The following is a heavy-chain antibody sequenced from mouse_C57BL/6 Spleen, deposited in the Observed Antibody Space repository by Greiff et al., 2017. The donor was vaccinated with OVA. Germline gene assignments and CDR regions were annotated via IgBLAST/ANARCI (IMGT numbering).Heavy chain of an antibody. CDR3: ARWDYYGSNVFDY. J-gene: IGHJ2*01. CDR1: GYTFTSYW. CDR2: IYPGSGST. Sequence: QVQLQQPGAELVKPGASVKMSCKASGYTFTSYWITWVKQRPGQGLAWIGDIYPGSGSTNYNEKFKSKATLTVDTSSSTAYMQLSSLTSEDSAVYYCARWDYYGSNVFDYWGQGTTLTVSS. D-gene: IGHD1-1*01. V-gene: IGHV1-55*01.